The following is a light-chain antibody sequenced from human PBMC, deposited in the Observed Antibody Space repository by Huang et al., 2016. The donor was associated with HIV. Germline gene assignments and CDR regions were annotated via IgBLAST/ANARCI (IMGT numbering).Light chain of an antibody. CDR2: GAS. J-gene: IGKJ4*01. Sequence: IILTQSPATLSVSPGEGATLSCRASQSIGTNLAWYQQGPGQAPRLLVYGASTRATGFPVRFSGSGSGTQFNLTLSSLQSEDFATYYCQHYSNWPPLTFGGGTKVDI. CDR1: QSIGTN. CDR3: QHYSNWPPLT. V-gene: IGKV3-15*01.